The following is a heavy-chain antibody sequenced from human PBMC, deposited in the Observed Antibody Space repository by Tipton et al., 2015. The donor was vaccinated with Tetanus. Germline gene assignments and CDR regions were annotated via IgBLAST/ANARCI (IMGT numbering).Heavy chain of an antibody. CDR2: IDPKSGDT. J-gene: IGHJ4*02. CDR3: ARDAGPAGGGSFDY. D-gene: IGHD3-16*01. V-gene: IGHV1-2*02. CDR1: GYTFTGYY. Sequence: QSGPEVKRPGSSMRVSCKASGYTFTGYYMHWVRQAPGQGLEWMGWIDPKSGDTDFAQRFQGRVTMTRDSSISTVYMELSRLRSDDTAVYYCARDAGPAGGGSFDYWGQGTLVTVAS.